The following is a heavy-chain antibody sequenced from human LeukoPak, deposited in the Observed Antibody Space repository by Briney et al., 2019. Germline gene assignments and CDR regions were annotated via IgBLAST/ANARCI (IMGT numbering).Heavy chain of an antibody. D-gene: IGHD3-22*01. J-gene: IGHJ3*02. CDR3: ARSTPRLYYDSSGYGAFDI. Sequence: ASVKVSCKASGYTFTGYYMHWVRQAPGQGLEWMGWINPNSGDTNYAQKLQGRVTMTTDTSTSTAYMELRSLRSDDTAVYYCARSTPRLYYDSSGYGAFDIWGQGTMVTVSS. CDR1: GYTFTGYY. CDR2: INPNSGDT. V-gene: IGHV1-2*02.